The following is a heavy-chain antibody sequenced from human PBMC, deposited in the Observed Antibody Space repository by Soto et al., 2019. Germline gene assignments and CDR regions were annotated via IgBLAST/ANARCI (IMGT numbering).Heavy chain of an antibody. CDR2: IFSNDEK. CDR3: ASTSSTSWYWFDH. CDR1: GFSLSNAGLG. Sequence: QVTVKESGPVLVKPTETLTLTCTVSGFSLSNAGLGVSWIRQPPGKALEWLAHIFSNDEKSYSTSLKSRLTISXHXTKSQVVLIMTNMDPVDTATYYCASTSSTSWYWFDHWGQGTLVTVSS. D-gene: IGHD6-13*01. V-gene: IGHV2-26*04. J-gene: IGHJ5*02.